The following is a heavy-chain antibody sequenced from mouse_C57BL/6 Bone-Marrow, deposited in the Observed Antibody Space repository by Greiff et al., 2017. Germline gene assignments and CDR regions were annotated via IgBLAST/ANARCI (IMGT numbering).Heavy chain of an antibody. CDR2: LDPSDSYT. CDR1: GYTFTSYW. V-gene: IGHV1-69*01. Sequence: VQLQQPGAELAMPGASVKLSCKASGYTFTSYWMHWVKQRPGQGLEWIGELDPSDSYTKYNQKFKGKSTLTVDKSSSTAYMQLSSLTSADSAVYSCARGGGNWYFDVWGTGTTVTVSS. J-gene: IGHJ1*03. CDR3: ARGGGNWYFDV.